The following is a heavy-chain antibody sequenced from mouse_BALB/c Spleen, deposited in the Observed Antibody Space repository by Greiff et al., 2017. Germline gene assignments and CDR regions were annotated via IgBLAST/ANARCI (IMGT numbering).Heavy chain of an antibody. D-gene: IGHD1-1*01. V-gene: IGHV1S29*02. J-gene: IGHJ4*01. CDR3: ARSYYYGSSLYYAMDY. CDR2: IYPYNGGT. Sequence: VQLQQSGPELVKPGASVKISCKASGYTFTDYNMHWVKQSHGKSLEWIGYIYPYNGGTGYNQKFKSKATLTVDNSSSTAYMELRSLTSEDSAVYYCARSYYYGSSLYYAMDYWGQGTSVTVSS. CDR1: GYTFTDYN.